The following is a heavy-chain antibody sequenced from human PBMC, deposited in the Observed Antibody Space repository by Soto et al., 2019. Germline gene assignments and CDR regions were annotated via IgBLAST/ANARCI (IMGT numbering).Heavy chain of an antibody. CDR2: VSSSSSYI. CDR3: ARGGDSSGSWPRY. V-gene: IGHV3-21*01. Sequence: GGSLRLSCAASGFIFSSYSMNWVRQAPGKGLEWVSSVSSSSSYIYYADSLKGRFTISRDNAKNSLYLQMNSLRVEDTAVYYCARGGDSSGSWPRYWGQGTLVTVSS. CDR1: GFIFSSYS. D-gene: IGHD3-22*01. J-gene: IGHJ4*02.